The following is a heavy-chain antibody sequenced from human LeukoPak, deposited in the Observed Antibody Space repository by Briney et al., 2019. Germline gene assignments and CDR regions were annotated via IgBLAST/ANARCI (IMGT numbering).Heavy chain of an antibody. V-gene: IGHV3-30*02. J-gene: IGHJ3*02. CDR3: ARLMITFGGVIAPVDAFDI. D-gene: IGHD3-16*02. CDR2: IRHDGNDK. CDR1: GFTFSNYA. Sequence: GGSLRLSCAASGFTFSNYAIHWVRQAPGKGLEWVAFIRHDGNDKYYADSVKGRFTVSRDNSKNTLYLQMNSLRAEDTAVYYCARLMITFGGVIAPVDAFDIWGQGTMVTVSS.